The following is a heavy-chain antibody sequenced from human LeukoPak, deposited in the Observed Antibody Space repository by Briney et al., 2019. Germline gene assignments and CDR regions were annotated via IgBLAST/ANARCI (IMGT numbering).Heavy chain of an antibody. V-gene: IGHV3-64*01. CDR2: ISSIGGST. CDR1: GFTFSSYA. D-gene: IGHD3-3*01. Sequence: PGGSLRLSCAASGFTFSSYAMHSVRQAPGKGLEYVSAISSIGGSTYYANSVKGRFTISRDNSKNSLYLQMGSLRAEDMAVYYCARSPSRSITIFGAVATYYYYYYMDVWGKGTTVTVSS. J-gene: IGHJ6*03. CDR3: ARSPSRSITIFGAVATYYYYYYMDV.